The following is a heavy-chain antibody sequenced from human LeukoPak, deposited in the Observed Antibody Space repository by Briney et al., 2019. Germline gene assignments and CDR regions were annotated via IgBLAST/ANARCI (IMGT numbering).Heavy chain of an antibody. V-gene: IGHV1-46*01. CDR3: ARDGMLVRPYKGFDP. Sequence: ASVKVSCKASGYTFTSYYMHWVRQAPGQGLEWMGIINPSGGSTSYAQKFQGRVTMTRDTSTSTVYMELSSLKSEDTAVYYCARDGMLVRPYKGFDPWGQGSLVTVSS. CDR2: INPSGGST. CDR1: GYTFTSYY. D-gene: IGHD2-8*01. J-gene: IGHJ5*02.